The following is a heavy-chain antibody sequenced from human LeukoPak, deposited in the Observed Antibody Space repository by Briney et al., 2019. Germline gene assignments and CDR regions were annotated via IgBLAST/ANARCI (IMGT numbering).Heavy chain of an antibody. J-gene: IGHJ4*02. CDR3: AKLKYYDFWSGVDY. CDR2: MNPNSGNT. CDR1: GYTFTSYD. D-gene: IGHD3-3*01. V-gene: IGHV1-8*01. Sequence: ASVKVSCKASGYTFTSYDINWVRQATGQGLEWMGWMNPNSGNTGYAQKFQGRVTMTTDTSTSTAYMELRSLRSDDTAVYYCAKLKYYDFWSGVDYWGQGTLVTVSS.